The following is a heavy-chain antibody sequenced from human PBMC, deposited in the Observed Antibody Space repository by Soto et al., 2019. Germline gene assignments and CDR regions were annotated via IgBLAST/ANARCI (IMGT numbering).Heavy chain of an antibody. V-gene: IGHV4-30-4*01. D-gene: IGHD3-22*01. CDR2: IYNSGST. CDR3: ARDSAPDYYDSSGQGIVDY. J-gene: IGHJ4*02. Sequence: SETLSLTCTVSGGSISSGDYYWSWIRQPPGKGLEWIGYIYNSGSTYYNPPLKSRVTISVDTSKNQFSLKLSSVTAADTAVYYCARDSAPDYYDSSGQGIVDYWGQGTLVTVSS. CDR1: GGSISSGDYY.